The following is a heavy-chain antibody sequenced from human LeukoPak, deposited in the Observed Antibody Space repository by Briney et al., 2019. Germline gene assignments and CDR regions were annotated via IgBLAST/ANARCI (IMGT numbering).Heavy chain of an antibody. V-gene: IGHV1-46*01. CDR3: ARDSRYCSGGSCYSRIDY. CDR2: INPSGGST. Sequence: ASVKVSCKASGYTFTSYYMHWVRQAPGQGLEWMGIINPSGGSTSYAQKFQGRVTMTRDTSTSTVYTELSSLRSEDTAVYYCARDSRYCSGGSCYSRIDYWGQGTLVTVSS. D-gene: IGHD2-15*01. J-gene: IGHJ4*02. CDR1: GYTFTSYY.